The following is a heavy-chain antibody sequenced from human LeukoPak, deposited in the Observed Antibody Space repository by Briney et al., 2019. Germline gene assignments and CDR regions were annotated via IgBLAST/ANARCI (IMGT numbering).Heavy chain of an antibody. D-gene: IGHD2-21*02. V-gene: IGHV3-23*01. CDR1: GFTFSSYA. CDR3: AKGRSIVVVTAMNY. Sequence: GGSLGLSCAASGFTFSSYAMSWVRQAPGKGLEWVSGISGSGGSTYYADSVKGRFTISRDNSKNSLHLQMNSLRAEDTAVYYCAKGRSIVVVTAMNYWGQGTLVTVSS. CDR2: ISGSGGST. J-gene: IGHJ4*02.